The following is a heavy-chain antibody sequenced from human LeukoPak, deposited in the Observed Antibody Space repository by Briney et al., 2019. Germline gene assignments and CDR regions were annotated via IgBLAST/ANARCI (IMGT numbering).Heavy chain of an antibody. D-gene: IGHD6-19*01. Sequence: SETLSLTCTVSGYSISSGYYWGWIRQPPGKGLEWIGSIYHSGSTYYNPSLKSRVTISVDTSKNQFSLKLSSVTAADTAVYYCAGAVAELDAFDIWGQGTMVTVSS. CDR1: GYSISSGYY. CDR3: AGAVAELDAFDI. V-gene: IGHV4-38-2*02. CDR2: IYHSGST. J-gene: IGHJ3*02.